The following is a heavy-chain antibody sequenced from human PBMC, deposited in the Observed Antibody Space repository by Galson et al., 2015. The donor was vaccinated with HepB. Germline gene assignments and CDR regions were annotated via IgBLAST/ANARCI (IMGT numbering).Heavy chain of an antibody. CDR3: ARDFGGYEENYYYGMDV. CDR2: IKQDGSEK. CDR1: GFTFSSYW. J-gene: IGHJ6*02. Sequence: SLKLSCAASGFTFSSYWMSWVRQAPGQGLEWVANIKQDGSEKYYVDSVKGRFTISRDNAKNSLYLQMNSRRAEDTAVYYCARDFGGYEENYYYGMDVWGQGTTVTVSS. V-gene: IGHV3-7*01. D-gene: IGHD5-12*01.